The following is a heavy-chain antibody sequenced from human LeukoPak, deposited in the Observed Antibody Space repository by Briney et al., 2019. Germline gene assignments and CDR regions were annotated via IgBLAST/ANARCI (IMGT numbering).Heavy chain of an antibody. V-gene: IGHV3-21*01. Sequence: GGSLRPSCSASGFALSPYTMNWVRQAPGKGLEWVASISSTSSYMYYGDSLKGRFTISRDNAKNTLYLQLGSLRAEDTATYYCARRVTTFLSWGQGTLVIVSS. CDR3: ARRVTTFLS. J-gene: IGHJ4*02. D-gene: IGHD4-17*01. CDR2: ISSTSSYM. CDR1: GFALSPYT.